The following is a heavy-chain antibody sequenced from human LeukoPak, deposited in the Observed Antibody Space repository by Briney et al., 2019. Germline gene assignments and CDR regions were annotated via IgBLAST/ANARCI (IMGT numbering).Heavy chain of an antibody. CDR3: AKERGYGYNHIDY. J-gene: IGHJ4*02. Sequence: PGGSLRLSGEASGFPFSSYAMNWVRQAPGKGLEWVSTISGSGGSTYYADSVKGRFTISRDKSKNTVYLQMNSLRAEDTAVYYCAKERGYGYNHIDYWGQGTLVTVSS. CDR1: GFPFSSYA. CDR2: ISGSGGST. V-gene: IGHV3-23*01. D-gene: IGHD5-24*01.